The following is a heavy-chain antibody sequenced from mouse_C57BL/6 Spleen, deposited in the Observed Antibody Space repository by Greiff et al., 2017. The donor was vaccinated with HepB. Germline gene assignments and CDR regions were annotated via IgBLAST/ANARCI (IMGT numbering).Heavy chain of an antibody. CDR1: GFSLTSYG. CDR2: IWGVGST. CDR3: ASGRGPFYAMDY. J-gene: IGHJ4*01. Sequence: VKLVESGPGLVAPSQSLSITCTVSGFSLTSYGVDWVRQSPGKGLEWLGVIWGVGSTNYNSALKSRLSISKDNSKSQVFLKMNSLQTDDTAMYYCASGRGPFYAMDYWGQGTSVTVSS. V-gene: IGHV2-6*01.